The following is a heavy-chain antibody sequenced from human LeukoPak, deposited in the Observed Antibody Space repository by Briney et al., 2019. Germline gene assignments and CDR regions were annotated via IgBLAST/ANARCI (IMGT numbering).Heavy chain of an antibody. V-gene: IGHV1-24*01. D-gene: IGHD6-13*01. J-gene: IGHJ5*02. CDR1: GYTLTELS. CDR2: FDPEDGET. CDR3: ATGHSGNNWFDP. Sequence: GASVKVSCKVSGYTLTELSMHWVRQAPGKGLEWMGGFDPEDGETIYAQKFQGRVTMTEDTSTDTAYMELSSLRSEDTAVYYCATGHSGNNWFDPWGQGTLVTVSS.